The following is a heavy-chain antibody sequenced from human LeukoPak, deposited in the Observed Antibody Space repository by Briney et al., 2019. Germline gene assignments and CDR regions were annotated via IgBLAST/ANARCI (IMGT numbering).Heavy chain of an antibody. J-gene: IGHJ5*02. CDR2: MNSDGSTT. CDR3: ARGLYGSGSPSYNCFDP. V-gene: IGHV3-74*01. Sequence: GGSLRLSCAASGFTLGSYWMHWVRQAPGKGPVWVSRMNSDGSTTSYADSVRGRFTISRDNAKNTLYLQMNSLRAEDTAVYYSARGLYGSGSPSYNCFDPWGQGTLVTVSS. CDR1: GFTLGSYW. D-gene: IGHD3-10*01.